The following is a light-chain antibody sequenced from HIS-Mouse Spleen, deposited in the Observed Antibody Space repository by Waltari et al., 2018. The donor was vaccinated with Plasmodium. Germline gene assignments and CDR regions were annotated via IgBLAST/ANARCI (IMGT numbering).Light chain of an antibody. CDR2: EGS. J-gene: IGLJ2*01. V-gene: IGLV2-23*03. CDR1: SSDVGSYNL. Sequence: QSALTQPASVSGSPGQSITISCTGTSSDVGSYNLVSWSQQRPGKAPKLMVYEGSKRPSGVSNRFSGSKSGNTAALTISGLQAEDEADYYCCSYAGSSTFVVFGGGTKLTVL. CDR3: CSYAGSSTFVV.